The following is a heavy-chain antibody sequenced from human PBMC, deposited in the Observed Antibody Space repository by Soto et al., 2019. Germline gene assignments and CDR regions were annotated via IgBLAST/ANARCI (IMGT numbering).Heavy chain of an antibody. J-gene: IGHJ4*02. D-gene: IGHD1-26*01. CDR2: INPNSGGT. CDR3: ARDLAKGGGSAGFDY. CDR1: GYTFTVYY. V-gene: IGHV1-2*02. Sequence: ASVKVSGKASGYTFTVYYMHWVRQAPGQGLEWMGWINPNSGGTMYPQKFQGRVTMTWDTSISTAYMALTRLRSDDTAVYYCARDLAKGGGSAGFDYWGQGTLVLVSS.